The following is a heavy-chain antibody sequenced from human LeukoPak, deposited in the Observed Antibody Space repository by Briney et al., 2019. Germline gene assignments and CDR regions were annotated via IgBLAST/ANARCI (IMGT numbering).Heavy chain of an antibody. CDR1: GFTFSSYE. CDR3: AKGGSIAARPFDF. V-gene: IGHV3-48*03. Sequence: GGSLRLSCAASGFTFSSYEMNWVRQAPGKGLEWVSYISSSGSTIYYADSVKGRFTISRDNAKNSLYLQMNSLRAEDTAVYYCAKGGSIAARPFDFWGQGTLVTVSS. CDR2: ISSSGSTI. J-gene: IGHJ4*02. D-gene: IGHD6-6*01.